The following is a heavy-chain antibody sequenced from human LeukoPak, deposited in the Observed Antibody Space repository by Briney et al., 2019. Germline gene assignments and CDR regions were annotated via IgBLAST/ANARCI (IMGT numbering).Heavy chain of an antibody. CDR2: ISYDGSNK. V-gene: IGHV3-30*03. D-gene: IGHD1-26*01. CDR3: ARDLLYSGSYSWYFDL. J-gene: IGHJ2*01. Sequence: QPGRSLRLSCAASGFTFSSYGMHWVRQAPGKGLEWVAVISYDGSNKYYVDSVKGRFTISRDNSKNMLYLQMNSLRAEDTAVYYCARDLLYSGSYSWYFDLWGRGTLVTVSS. CDR1: GFTFSSYG.